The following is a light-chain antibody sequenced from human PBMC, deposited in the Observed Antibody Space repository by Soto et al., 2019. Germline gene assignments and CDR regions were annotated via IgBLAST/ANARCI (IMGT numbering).Light chain of an antibody. V-gene: IGKV3-20*01. J-gene: IGKJ2*01. Sequence: ETVLTQSPGTLSLSPGERATLSCRASQSVSSNFLAWYQQKPGQAPRLLIYGASSRATGVPDRFSGGGSGTEFTLTISRLEPEDFAVYYCQRYASSPYTFGQGTKLEIK. CDR2: GAS. CDR3: QRYASSPYT. CDR1: QSVSSNF.